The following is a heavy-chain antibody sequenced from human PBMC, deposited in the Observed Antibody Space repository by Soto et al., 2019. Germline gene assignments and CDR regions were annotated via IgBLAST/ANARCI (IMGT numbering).Heavy chain of an antibody. CDR3: ATRIGTIDY. CDR2: IKKKTDGGTT. J-gene: IGHJ4*02. V-gene: IGHV3-15*01. CDR1: GFSVNDAW. Sequence: PGGSLRLSCAGSGFSVNDAWMTWVRQAPGQGLECLARIKKKTDGGTTDYAAPVKGRFTISRDDSTNTLYLQMNSLKTEDTAVYYCATRIGTIDYWGQGALVTVSS.